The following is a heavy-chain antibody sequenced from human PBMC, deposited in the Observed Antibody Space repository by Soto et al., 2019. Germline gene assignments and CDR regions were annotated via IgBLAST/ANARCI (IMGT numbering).Heavy chain of an antibody. V-gene: IGHV1-2*02. CDR2: INPNSGGT. CDR1: GSTFTGYY. Sequence: ASVKVSCKASGSTFTGYYMHWVRQAPGQWLEWMGWINPNSGGTNYAQKFQGRVTMTRDTSLSTAYMELSRLRSDDTAVYYCAIGYCRSTSCRFEAWGQGTLVTVSS. CDR3: AIGYCRSTSCRFEA. J-gene: IGHJ5*02. D-gene: IGHD2-2*01.